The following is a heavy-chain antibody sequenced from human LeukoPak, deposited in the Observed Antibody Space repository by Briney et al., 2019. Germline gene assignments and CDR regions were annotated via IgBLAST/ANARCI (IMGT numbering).Heavy chain of an antibody. Sequence: ASVKVSCKASGYTFTGYYMHWVRQAPGQGLEWMGWINPNSGGTNYAQKFQGWVTMTRDTSISTAYMELSRLRSDDTAVYYCARAKYYYDSSGYSYYFDYWGQGTLVTVSS. J-gene: IGHJ4*02. CDR1: GYTFTGYY. V-gene: IGHV1-2*04. CDR2: INPNSGGT. CDR3: ARAKYYYDSSGYSYYFDY. D-gene: IGHD3-22*01.